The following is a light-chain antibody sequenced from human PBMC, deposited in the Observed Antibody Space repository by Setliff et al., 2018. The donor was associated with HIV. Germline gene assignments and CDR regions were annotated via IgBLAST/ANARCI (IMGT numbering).Light chain of an antibody. CDR3: SSYTGRSTFV. V-gene: IGLV2-14*01. J-gene: IGLJ1*01. CDR1: SSDVGNYNY. Sequence: QSVLTQPASVSGSPGQSITTSCTGISSDVGNYNYVSWYQEHPGKAPKLMIYDVSKRPSGVSNRFSGSKSGNTASLTISGLQAEDEADYHCSSYTGRSTFVFGTGTKVTVL. CDR2: DVS.